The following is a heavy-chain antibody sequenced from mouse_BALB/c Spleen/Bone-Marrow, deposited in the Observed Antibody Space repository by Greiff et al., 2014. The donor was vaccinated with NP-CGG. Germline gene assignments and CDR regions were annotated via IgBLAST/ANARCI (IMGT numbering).Heavy chain of an antibody. CDR3: ARRSAATYYFDY. CDR1: GFTFSSYT. J-gene: IGHJ2*01. CDR2: ISNGGGST. Sequence: LQQSGGGLVQPGGSLKLSCAASGFTFSSYTMSWVRQTPEKRLEWVAYISNGGGSTYYPDTVKGRFTISRDNAKNTLYLQMSSPKSEDTAMYYCARRSAATYYFDYWGQGTTLTVSS. D-gene: IGHD1-2*01. V-gene: IGHV5-12-2*01.